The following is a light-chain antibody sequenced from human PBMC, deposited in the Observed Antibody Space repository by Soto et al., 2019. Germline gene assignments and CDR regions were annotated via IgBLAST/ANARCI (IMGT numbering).Light chain of an antibody. CDR1: SSDVGGYNY. CDR3: SSYTITTALV. V-gene: IGLV2-14*01. CDR2: EVS. J-gene: IGLJ1*01. Sequence: QPASVSGSPGQSITISCTGTSSDVGGYNYVSWYQQHPGKAPKLMIYEVSTRPSGVSNRFSGSKSANTASLTISGLQAEDEAEYYCSSYTITTALVFGTGTKLTVL.